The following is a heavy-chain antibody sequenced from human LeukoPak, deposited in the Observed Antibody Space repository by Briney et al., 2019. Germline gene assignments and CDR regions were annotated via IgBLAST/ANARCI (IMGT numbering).Heavy chain of an antibody. Sequence: PSETLSLTCIVSGGSISRSAYYWGWLRQPPGKGLEWIGSISDSGSTYYSPSLKSRVAMSIDKSKNQFSLKLTSVTAADTAVYYCARVWTVAGNRWFDPWGQGTLVTVSS. V-gene: IGHV4-39*02. J-gene: IGHJ5*02. CDR3: ARVWTVAGNRWFDP. D-gene: IGHD6-19*01. CDR2: ISDSGST. CDR1: GGSISRSAYY.